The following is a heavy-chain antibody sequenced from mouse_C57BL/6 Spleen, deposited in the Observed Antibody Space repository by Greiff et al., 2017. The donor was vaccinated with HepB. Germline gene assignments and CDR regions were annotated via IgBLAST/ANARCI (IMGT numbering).Heavy chain of an antibody. Sequence: EVQLVESGGGLVKPGGSLKISCAASGFTFSSYGMSWVRQTPEKRLEWVATISDGGSYTYYPDNVKGRFTMSRDNAKNNPYLQMSHLKSEDTAMYYWARDYYDCDGHYAMDYWGQGTSVTVSS. V-gene: IGHV5-4*01. J-gene: IGHJ4*01. D-gene: IGHD2-4*01. CDR1: GFTFSSYG. CDR3: ARDYYDCDGHYAMDY. CDR2: ISDGGSYT.